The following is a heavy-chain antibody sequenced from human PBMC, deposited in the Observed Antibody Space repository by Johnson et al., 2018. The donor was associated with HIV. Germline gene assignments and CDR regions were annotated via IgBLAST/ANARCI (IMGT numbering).Heavy chain of an antibody. CDR2: TKQAGSEK. CDR3: ARDSLDGEYAFDI. D-gene: IGHD2-21*01. V-gene: IGHV3-7*01. CDR1: GFTFSSYW. J-gene: IGHJ3*02. Sequence: VQLVESGGGVVQPGTSLRLACAASGFTFSSYWMSWVRQAPGKGLVWVANTKQAGSEKYYGDSVKGRFTISRDSYKNTLYLQMNSLRAEDTAVYFCARDSLDGEYAFDIWGQGTMLTVSS.